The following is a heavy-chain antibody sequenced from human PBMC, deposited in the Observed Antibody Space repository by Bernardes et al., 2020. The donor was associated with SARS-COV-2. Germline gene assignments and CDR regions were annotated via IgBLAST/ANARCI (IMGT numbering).Heavy chain of an antibody. CDR3: AKSPRIPAATYYYYYYMDV. J-gene: IGHJ6*03. D-gene: IGHD2-2*01. CDR1: GFTFSSYA. V-gene: IGHV3-23*01. Sequence: GGSLRLSCAASGFTFSSYAMSWVRQAPGKGLEWVSAISGSGGSTYYADSVKGRITISRDNSKNTLYQQMNSLIAEDTAVYYCAKSPRIPAATYYYYYYMDVWGKGTTVTVS. CDR2: ISGSGGST.